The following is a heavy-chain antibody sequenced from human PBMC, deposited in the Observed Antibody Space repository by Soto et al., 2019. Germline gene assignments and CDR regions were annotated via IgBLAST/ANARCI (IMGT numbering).Heavy chain of an antibody. Sequence: QVLLVQSGAEVKKPGSSVKVSCKAPGGTFSSYTISWVRQAPGQGLEWMGRIIPILGIANYAQKFQGRVTITADKSTSTAYMELSSLRSEDTAVYYCARRYCSGGSCYGGIGYFDYWGQGTLVTVSS. CDR2: IIPILGIA. D-gene: IGHD2-15*01. J-gene: IGHJ4*02. CDR3: ARRYCSGGSCYGGIGYFDY. V-gene: IGHV1-69*02. CDR1: GGTFSSYT.